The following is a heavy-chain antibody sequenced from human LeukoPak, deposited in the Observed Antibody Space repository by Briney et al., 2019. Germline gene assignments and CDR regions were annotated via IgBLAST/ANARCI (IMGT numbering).Heavy chain of an antibody. CDR2: IYHSGST. J-gene: IGHJ4*02. D-gene: IGHD6-6*01. CDR1: GYSISSGYY. CDR3: ARLGGYSSSSLDY. V-gene: IGHV4-38-2*01. Sequence: SSETLSLTCAVSGYSISSGYYWGWIRQPPGKGLEWIGSIYHSGSTYYNPSLKSRVTISVDTSKNQFSLKLSSVTTADTVVYYCARLGGYSSSSLDYCGQGTLVTVSS.